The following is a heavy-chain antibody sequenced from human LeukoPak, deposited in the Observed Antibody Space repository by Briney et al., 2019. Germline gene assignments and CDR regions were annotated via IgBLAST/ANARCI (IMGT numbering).Heavy chain of an antibody. CDR3: AREFDSGGYYYYMDV. CDR2: INTNTGNP. J-gene: IGHJ6*03. CDR1: GYTFTSYA. Sequence: GASVKVSCKAPGYTFTSYAMNWVRQAPGQGLEWMGWINTNTGNPTYAQGFTGRFVFSLDTSVSTAYLQISSLKAEDTAVYYCAREFDSGGYYYYMDVWGKGTTVTVSS. V-gene: IGHV7-4-1*02. D-gene: IGHD6-19*01.